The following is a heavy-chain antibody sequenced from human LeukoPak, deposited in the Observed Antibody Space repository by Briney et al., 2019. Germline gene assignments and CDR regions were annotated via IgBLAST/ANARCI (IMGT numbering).Heavy chain of an antibody. V-gene: IGHV3-30-3*02. J-gene: IGHJ6*02. CDR1: GFTFSSYA. CDR3: AKWGSGWIYYSGMDV. Sequence: GGSLRLSCAASGFTFSSYAMHWVRQARGKGLEGVAVISDEGSNKYYADSVKGRFTTSRDNSKNTLYLQMNSLRAADTAVYYCAKWGSGWIYYSGMDVWGQGTTVTVSS. D-gene: IGHD6-19*01. CDR2: ISDEGSNK.